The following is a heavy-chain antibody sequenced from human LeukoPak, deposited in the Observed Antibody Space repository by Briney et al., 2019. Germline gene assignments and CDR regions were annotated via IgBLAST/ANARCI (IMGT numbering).Heavy chain of an antibody. CDR3: ARLAPADFWFDP. J-gene: IGHJ5*02. D-gene: IGHD6-25*01. V-gene: IGHV4-59*01. CDR1: GGSSTTYY. CDR2: FSYTGST. Sequence: SETLSLTCTVSGGSSTTYYWSWIRQSPGKGLEWIGYFSYTGSTVYNPSLKHRVTISADTAPNQFSLKLNSVTAADTAVYYCARLAPADFWFDPWGQGTLVTVSS.